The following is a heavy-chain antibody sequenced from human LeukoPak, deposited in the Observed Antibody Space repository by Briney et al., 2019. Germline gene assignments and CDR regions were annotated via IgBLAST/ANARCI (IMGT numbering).Heavy chain of an antibody. Sequence: GASVKVSCKVSGYTLIELSMHWVRQAPGKGLEGMGGFDSEDGETIYAQKFQDRVTMTDDTSTDTAYMELSSLRSEDTAVYYCATLGSGWYNYWGQGTLVTVSS. J-gene: IGHJ4*02. D-gene: IGHD6-19*01. CDR1: GYTLIELS. CDR3: ATLGSGWYNY. V-gene: IGHV1-24*01. CDR2: FDSEDGET.